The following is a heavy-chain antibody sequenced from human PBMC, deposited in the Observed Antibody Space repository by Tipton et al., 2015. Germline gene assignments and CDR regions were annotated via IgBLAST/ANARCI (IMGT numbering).Heavy chain of an antibody. CDR2: LSSRSTYI. CDR1: GSTFSSYS. J-gene: IGHJ6*02. D-gene: IGHD3-22*01. V-gene: IGHV3-21*01. Sequence: GSLRLSCEGSGSTFSSYSIVWVRQAPGKGLEWVSTLSSRSTYIYYADSVKGRFTISRDNARKSLYLQMNSLRAEDTAVYYCARVSPVYDSSGISGDYYYHHYAMDVWGQGTTVTVSS. CDR3: ARVSPVYDSSGISGDYYYHHYAMDV.